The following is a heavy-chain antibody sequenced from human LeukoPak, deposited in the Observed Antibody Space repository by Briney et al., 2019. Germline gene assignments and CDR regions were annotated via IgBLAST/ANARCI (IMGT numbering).Heavy chain of an antibody. D-gene: IGHD3-3*01. CDR3: ARGSYDFWSGYLTYFDY. CDR2: IYYSGST. Sequence: SETLSLTCTVSGGSTSSYYWSWIRQPPGKGLEWIGYIYYSGSTNYNPSLKSRVTISVDTSKNQFSLKLSSVTAADTAVYYCARGSYDFWSGYLTYFDYWGQGTLVTVSS. J-gene: IGHJ4*02. CDR1: GGSTSSYY. V-gene: IGHV4-59*01.